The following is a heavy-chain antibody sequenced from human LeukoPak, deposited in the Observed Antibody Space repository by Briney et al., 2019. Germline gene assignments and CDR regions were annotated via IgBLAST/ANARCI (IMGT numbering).Heavy chain of an antibody. CDR3: AKDVGYCTSTTCYKPFDS. CDR2: FSGSGSST. J-gene: IGHJ4*02. D-gene: IGHD2-2*02. CDR1: GFTFSNYA. V-gene: IGHV3-23*01. Sequence: PGGSLRLSCAASGFTFSNYAKNWVRQAPGEGLEWVSAFSGSGSSTYYADSVKGRFTISRDNSKTTLYLQMNSLRAEDTAVYYCAKDVGYCTSTTCYKPFDSWGQGTLVTVSS.